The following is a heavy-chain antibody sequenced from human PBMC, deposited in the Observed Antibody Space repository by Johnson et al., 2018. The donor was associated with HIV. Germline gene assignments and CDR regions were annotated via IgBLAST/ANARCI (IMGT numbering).Heavy chain of an antibody. J-gene: IGHJ3*02. D-gene: IGHD5-12*01. CDR1: AFTFSSFA. CDR2: ISSSGTTK. V-gene: IGHV3-23*04. CDR3: ARDLRYSGYEYAFDI. Sequence: VQLVESGGGLVQPGGSLRLSCAASAFTFSSFAMSWVRQAPGKGLEWVSHISSSGTTKYYSDSVKGRFTISRDNSKNTLYLQMNSLRAEDTAVYYCARDLRYSGYEYAFDIWGQGTMVTVSS.